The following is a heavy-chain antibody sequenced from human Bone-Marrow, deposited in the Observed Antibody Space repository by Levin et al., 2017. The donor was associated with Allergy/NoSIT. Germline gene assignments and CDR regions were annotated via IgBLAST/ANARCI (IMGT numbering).Heavy chain of an antibody. D-gene: IGHD6-19*01. CDR2: INDGGGT. CDR3: SRVGPGREVPGVDGYLDY. CDR1: GGSLRGYH. Sequence: SETLSLTCAVDGGSLRGYHWSWIRQTPGKGLEWIGEINDGGGTNYNPSLSSRLTISLDTSKNQFSLRVTSLTAADTAVYSCSRVGPGREVPGVDGYLDYWGRGSRVTVSA. V-gene: IGHV4-34*01. J-gene: IGHJ4*02.